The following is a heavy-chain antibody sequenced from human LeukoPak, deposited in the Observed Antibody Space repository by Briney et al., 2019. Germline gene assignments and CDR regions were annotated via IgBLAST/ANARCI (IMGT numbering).Heavy chain of an antibody. J-gene: IGHJ4*02. V-gene: IGHV4-59*12. CDR1: GGSISNYY. Sequence: SETLSLTCTVSGGSISNYYWNWIRQPPGKGLEWIGYIYYSGTTNYNPSLKSRVSMSVDTSKNQFSLKLSSVTAADTAVYYCARSPASRRRRFDYWGQGTLVTVSS. CDR3: ARSPASRRRRFDY. CDR2: IYYSGTT.